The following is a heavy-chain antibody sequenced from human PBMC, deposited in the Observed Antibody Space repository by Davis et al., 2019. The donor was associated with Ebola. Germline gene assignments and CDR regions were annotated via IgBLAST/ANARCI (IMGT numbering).Heavy chain of an antibody. CDR2: ISSSSTTI. Sequence: GESLKISCVASGFTLSRNSMNWVRQAPGKGLEWVSYISSSSTTIYYADSVKGRFTISRHKAKNALYLQMNSLRDEDTAVYYCARAGMVQGVITKWDGYWGQGTLVTVSS. D-gene: IGHD3-10*01. CDR1: GFTLSRNS. J-gene: IGHJ4*02. V-gene: IGHV3-48*02. CDR3: ARAGMVQGVITKWDGY.